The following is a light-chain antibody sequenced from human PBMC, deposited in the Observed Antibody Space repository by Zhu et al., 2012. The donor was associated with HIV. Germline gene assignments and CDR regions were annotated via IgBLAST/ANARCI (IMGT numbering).Light chain of an antibody. Sequence: EIVLTQSPGTLSLSPGERATLSCRASQSISSTYLAWYQQKPGQAPRLLIYGASSRATGIPDRFSASGSGTEFTLTISSMQSEDFAVYYCQQYYNWPRTFGQGTKVEIK. CDR3: QQYYNWPRT. V-gene: IGKV3-20*01. CDR2: GAS. J-gene: IGKJ1*01. CDR1: QSISSTY.